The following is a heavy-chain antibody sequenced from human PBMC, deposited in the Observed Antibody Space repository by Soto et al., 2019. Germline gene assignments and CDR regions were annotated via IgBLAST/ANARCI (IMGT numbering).Heavy chain of an antibody. CDR2: SNQSGGT. V-gene: IGHV4-34*01. Sequence: SETLSLTCAVYGASLSGYDWSWVRQPPGKGLEWMGESNQSGGTNYNPSLKGRVTISMDTSKNQFSLRLKSVTAADTAIYYCARDPYANAFDIWGRGTMVTVSS. CDR1: GASLSGYD. D-gene: IGHD2-8*01. J-gene: IGHJ3*02. CDR3: ARDPYANAFDI.